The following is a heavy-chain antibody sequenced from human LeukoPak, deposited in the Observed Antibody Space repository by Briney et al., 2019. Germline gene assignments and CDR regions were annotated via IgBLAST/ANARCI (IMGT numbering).Heavy chain of an antibody. D-gene: IGHD2-15*01. Sequence: ASVKVSCKASGYTFTAYYIHWVRQAPGQGLEWMGYINTKSDGTIYAQKFQGRVTMARDTSISTVYMELSRLRFDDTAVYYCARGGRAYYYYYMDVWGKGTTVTVSS. J-gene: IGHJ6*03. CDR2: INTKSDGT. CDR3: ARGGRAYYYYYMDV. V-gene: IGHV1-2*02. CDR1: GYTFTAYY.